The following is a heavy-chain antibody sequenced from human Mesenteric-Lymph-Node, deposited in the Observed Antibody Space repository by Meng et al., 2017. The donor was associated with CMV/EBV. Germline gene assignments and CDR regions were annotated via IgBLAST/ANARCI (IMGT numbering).Heavy chain of an antibody. J-gene: IGHJ4*02. CDR2: INHSGST. D-gene: IGHD3-22*01. CDR1: GGSFSDYY. Sequence: SETLSLTCTVYGGSFSDYYWTWIRQPPGKGLEWIGQINHSGSTYYNPSLKSRVTISVDTSKNQFSLKLSSVTAADTAVYYCASGSSGYYSPDYWGQGTLVTVSS. CDR3: ASGSSGYYSPDY. V-gene: IGHV4-34*01.